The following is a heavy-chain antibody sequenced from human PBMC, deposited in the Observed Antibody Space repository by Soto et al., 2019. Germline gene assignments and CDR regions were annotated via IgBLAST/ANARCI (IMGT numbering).Heavy chain of an antibody. V-gene: IGHV1-2*04. D-gene: IGHD1-1*01. CDR1: GYTFTGYY. Sequence: ASVKVSCKASGYTFTGYYMHWVRQAPGQGLEWMGWINPNSGGTNYAQKFQGWVTMTRDPSISTAYMELSRLRSDDTAVYYCARESPNRNADAFDIWGQGTMVTVSS. J-gene: IGHJ3*02. CDR3: ARESPNRNADAFDI. CDR2: INPNSGGT.